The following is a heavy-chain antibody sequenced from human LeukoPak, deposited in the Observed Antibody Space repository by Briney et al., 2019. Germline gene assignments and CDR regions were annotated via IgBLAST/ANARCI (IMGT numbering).Heavy chain of an antibody. CDR1: GGTFSSYA. V-gene: IGHV1-69*05. CDR3: ARSRRDGYNYFDY. CDR2: IIPIFGTA. Sequence: SVRVSCKASGGTFSSYAISWVRQAPGQGLEWMGGIIPIFGTANYAQKFQGRVTITTDESTSTAYMELSSLRSEDTAVYYCARSRRDGYNYFDYWGQGTLVTVSS. D-gene: IGHD5-24*01. J-gene: IGHJ4*02.